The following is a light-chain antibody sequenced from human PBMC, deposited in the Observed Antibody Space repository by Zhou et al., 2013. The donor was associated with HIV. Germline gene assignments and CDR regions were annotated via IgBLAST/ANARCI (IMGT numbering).Light chain of an antibody. J-gene: IGKJ2*01. V-gene: IGKV1-13*02. CDR1: QGIDTA. CDR2: DSS. CDR3: QQYNSYST. Sequence: IQMTQSPSSLSASVGDRVTITCRASQGIDTALAWYQQKPGKPPSLLIYDSSTLHHDVPSRFSGSGSGTEFTLIISSLQPDDFATYYCQQYNSYSTFGQGTKLEIK.